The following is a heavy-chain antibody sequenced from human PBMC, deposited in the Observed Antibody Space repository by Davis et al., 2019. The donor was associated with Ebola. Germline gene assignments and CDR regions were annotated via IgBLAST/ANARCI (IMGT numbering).Heavy chain of an antibody. V-gene: IGHV4-39*07. D-gene: IGHD3-22*01. CDR2: IFYSGTT. Sequence: SETLSLTCTVSGGSISSRIYYWVWIRQPLGKGLEWIGSIFYSGTTQYNPSLRSRVTMSEDTSKNQFSLKLSSVTAADTAVYYCARGIVEYYYDSSGYQTDWYFDLWGRGTLVTVSS. J-gene: IGHJ2*01. CDR1: GGSISSRIYY. CDR3: ARGIVEYYYDSSGYQTDWYFDL.